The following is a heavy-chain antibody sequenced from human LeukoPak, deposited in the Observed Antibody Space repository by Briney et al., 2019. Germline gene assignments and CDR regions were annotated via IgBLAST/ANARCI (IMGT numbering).Heavy chain of an antibody. Sequence: GGSLRLSCAASGLPFSSYAMNWVRQAPGKGLEWVSVIAGSDGFTQYADSVKGRFTISRDNSKNTVYLQMNRLRVEDTALYYCARSLDYWGQGTLVTVSS. CDR2: IAGSDGFT. J-gene: IGHJ4*02. V-gene: IGHV3-23*01. CDR1: GLPFSSYA. CDR3: ARSLDY.